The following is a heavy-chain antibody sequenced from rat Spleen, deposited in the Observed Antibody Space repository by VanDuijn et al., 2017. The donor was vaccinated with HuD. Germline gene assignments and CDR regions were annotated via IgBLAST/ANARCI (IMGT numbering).Heavy chain of an antibody. V-gene: IGHV5-19*01. J-gene: IGHJ2*01. D-gene: IGHD1-2*01. CDR2: ISYDGGST. CDR3: ATDYYYSRAPY. CDR1: GFTFSNYG. Sequence: EVQLVESGGGLVQPGRSLKLSCVASGFTFSNYGLAWVRQAPKKGLEWVAYISYDGGSTSYLDSVKGRFTISRDNAENTIYLEMNSLRSEDTATYYCATDYYYSRAPYWGQGVMVTVSS.